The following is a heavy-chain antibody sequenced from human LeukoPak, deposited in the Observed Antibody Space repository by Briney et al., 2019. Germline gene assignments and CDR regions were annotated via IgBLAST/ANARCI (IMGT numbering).Heavy chain of an antibody. CDR3: ANQGIAAAGKDGFDY. Sequence: GGSLRLSCAASGFTFSSYAMSWVRQAPGKGLEWVSGISGSGGSTYYADSVKGRFTISRDNSKNTLYLQMNSLRAEDTAVYYCANQGIAAAGKDGFDYWGQGMLVTVSS. CDR2: ISGSGGST. D-gene: IGHD6-13*01. CDR1: GFTFSSYA. J-gene: IGHJ4*02. V-gene: IGHV3-23*01.